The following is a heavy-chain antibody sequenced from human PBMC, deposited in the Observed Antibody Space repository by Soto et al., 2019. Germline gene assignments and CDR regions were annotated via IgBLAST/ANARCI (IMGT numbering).Heavy chain of an antibody. CDR1: GFTFSSYG. Sequence: QVQLVESGGGVVQPGRSLRLSCAASGFTFSSYGMHWVRQAPGKGLEWVAVIWYDGSNKYYADSVKGRFTISRDNSKNTPALQLNSLRGEDTAVYYCAPELMSEGEDYWGQGPLVTVSS. CDR2: IWYDGSNK. D-gene: IGHD1-26*01. V-gene: IGHV3-33*01. J-gene: IGHJ4*02. CDR3: APELMSEGEDY.